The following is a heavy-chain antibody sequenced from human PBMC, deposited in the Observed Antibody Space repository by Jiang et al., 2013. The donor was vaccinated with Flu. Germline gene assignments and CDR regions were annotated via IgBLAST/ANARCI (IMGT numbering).Heavy chain of an antibody. V-gene: IGHV5-51*01. CDR2: IYPSDSDT. D-gene: IGHD1-14*01. CDR3: ARRAGGIQTRSDFDY. J-gene: IGHJ4*02. Sequence: GAEVKKPGDSLKISCKASGYIFTNFWINWVRQMPGKGLEWVGIIYPSDSDTRYSPSFQGQVTISADKSTSTAFLQWNNLKTSDTAMYYCARRAGGIQTRSDFDYWGQGTLVTVSS. CDR1: GYIFTNFW.